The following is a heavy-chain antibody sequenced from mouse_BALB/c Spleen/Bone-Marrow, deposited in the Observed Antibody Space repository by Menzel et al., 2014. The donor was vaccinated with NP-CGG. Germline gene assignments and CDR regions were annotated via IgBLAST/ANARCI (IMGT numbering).Heavy chain of an antibody. CDR3: AKYGTPAY. Sequence: VNLVEPGPGLVAPSQSLSITCTVLGFSLTSYGVSWVRQPPGKGLEWLGVIWGDGSTNYHSALISRLSISKDNSKSQVVLKLNSLQTDDTATYYCAKYGTPAYWGQGTLVTVSA. D-gene: IGHD1-1*01. J-gene: IGHJ3*01. CDR2: IWGDGST. CDR1: GFSLTSYG. V-gene: IGHV2-3*01.